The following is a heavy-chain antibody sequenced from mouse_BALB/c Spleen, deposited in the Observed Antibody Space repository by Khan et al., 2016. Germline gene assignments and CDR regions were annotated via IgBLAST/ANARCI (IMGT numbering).Heavy chain of an antibody. V-gene: IGHV4-1*02. J-gene: IGHJ1*01. Sequence: EVKLLESGGGLVKPGGSLKLSCAASGFAFSKYWMSWVRQAPEKGLEWIGDISTDSSKINYTPSLKDKFIISRDNAKNTLYLQMSKVRSEDTALYYCAREEVYGSWYFDVRRAGTTVTVSS. CDR1: GFAFSKYW. CDR3: AREEVYGSWYFDV. CDR2: ISTDSSKI. D-gene: IGHD1-1*01.